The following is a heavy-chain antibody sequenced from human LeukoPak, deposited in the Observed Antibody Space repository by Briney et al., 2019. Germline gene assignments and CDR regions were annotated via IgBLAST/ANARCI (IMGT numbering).Heavy chain of an antibody. J-gene: IGHJ4*02. CDR2: TRNVGNTI. Sequence: GGPLRLSCAASGFTFKNYGMHWVRQAPGKGLEWVAFTRNVGNTIYYADSVKGRFTISRDDSKSTLYLQMNSLRPEDTAVYYCAKDSSGSDPFDYWGQGTLVTVSS. D-gene: IGHD1-26*01. V-gene: IGHV3-30*02. CDR1: GFTFKNYG. CDR3: AKDSSGSDPFDY.